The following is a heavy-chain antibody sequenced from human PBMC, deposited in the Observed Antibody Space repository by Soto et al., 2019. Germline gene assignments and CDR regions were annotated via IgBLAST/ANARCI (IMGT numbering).Heavy chain of an antibody. J-gene: IGHJ6*02. V-gene: IGHV1-2*04. CDR3: ARGHSTDCSNGVCSFFYNHEMDV. D-gene: IGHD2-8*01. CDR1: GYSFTDYH. Sequence: QVQLVQSGAEVKKPGASVRVSCKASGYSFTDYHIHWVRQAPGQGLEWLGRINPKSGGTSTAQKFQGWVTMTRERSISTVYMELTRLRSDVTAVYFCARGHSTDCSNGVCSFFYNHEMDVWGQGTTVTVSS. CDR2: INPKSGGT.